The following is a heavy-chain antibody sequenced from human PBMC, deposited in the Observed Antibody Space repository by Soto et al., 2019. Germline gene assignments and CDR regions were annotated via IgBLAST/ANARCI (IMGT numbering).Heavy chain of an antibody. D-gene: IGHD2-15*01. CDR1: GDSITNNKW. J-gene: IGHJ4*02. CDR3: ARHFVAVVIKGWGY. Sequence: PSETLSLTCSVSGDSITNNKWWSWVRQPPGKGLEWIGEMHHSGSIHYTASLKTRATISVDKSRNQFSLKLISVTAADTAVYYCARHFVAVVIKGWGYWGQGTLVTVSS. V-gene: IGHV4-4*02. CDR2: MHHSGSI.